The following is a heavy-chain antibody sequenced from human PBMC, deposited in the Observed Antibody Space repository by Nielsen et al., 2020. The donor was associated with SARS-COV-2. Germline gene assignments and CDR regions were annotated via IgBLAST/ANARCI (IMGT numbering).Heavy chain of an antibody. J-gene: IGHJ3*02. CDR2: IYSDGSR. V-gene: IGHV3-53*01. CDR1: GFTVSSNY. D-gene: IGHD1-1*01. CDR3: ARASSTSYNAAFDM. Sequence: GESLKISCGASGFTVSSNYISWVRQAPGKGLEWVSIIYSDGSRYYADSVKGRFTISRDNSKNTLYLQMNSLRAEDTAMYYCARASSTSYNAAFDMWGQGTMVTVSS.